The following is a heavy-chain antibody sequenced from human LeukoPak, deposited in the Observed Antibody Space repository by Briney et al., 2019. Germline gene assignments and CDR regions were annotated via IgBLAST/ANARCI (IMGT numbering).Heavy chain of an antibody. V-gene: IGHV3-30*01. Sequence: PGRSLRLSCAASGFTFSSYAMHWVRQAPGKGLEWVAVISYDGSNKYYADSVKGRFTISRDNSKNTLYLQMNSLRAEDTAVYYCARALTVAGMSGGMELWFDPWGQGTLVTVSS. CDR1: GFTFSSYA. CDR2: ISYDGSNK. J-gene: IGHJ5*02. D-gene: IGHD6-19*01. CDR3: ARALTVAGMSGGMELWFDP.